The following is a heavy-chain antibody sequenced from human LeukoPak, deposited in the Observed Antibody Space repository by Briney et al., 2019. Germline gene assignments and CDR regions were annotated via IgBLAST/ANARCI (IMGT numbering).Heavy chain of an antibody. V-gene: IGHV1-2*02. CDR3: ARDNSVGDIAWWFDP. CDR1: GYTFTGYY. J-gene: IGHJ5*02. D-gene: IGHD3-16*02. CDR2: INPNSGGT. Sequence: ASVKHSCKASGYTFTGYYMHWVREAPGQGLEWMGWINPNSGGTNYAQKFQGRVTMTRDMSTTTDYMELSSLRSEDTAVYYCARDNSVGDIAWWFDPWGQGTLVTVSS.